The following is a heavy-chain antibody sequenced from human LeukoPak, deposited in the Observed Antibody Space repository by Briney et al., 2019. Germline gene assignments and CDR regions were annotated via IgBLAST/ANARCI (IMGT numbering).Heavy chain of an antibody. CDR1: GFTFSSYE. J-gene: IGHJ3*02. CDR3: AGDSDVEPRNGFDI. V-gene: IGHV3-23*01. D-gene: IGHD1-1*01. CDR2: ISSNGGMT. Sequence: PGGSLRLSCAASGFTFSSYEMNWVRQPPGQGLEWVSTISSNGGMTFYSHSVKGRFSISRDNSKSILYLQMSSLRGEDTAVYYCAGDSDVEPRNGFDIWGQGTMATVSS.